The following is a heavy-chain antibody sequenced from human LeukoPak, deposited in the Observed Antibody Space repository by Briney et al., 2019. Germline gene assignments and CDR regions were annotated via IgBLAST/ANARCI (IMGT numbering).Heavy chain of an antibody. CDR1: GFTFSSNA. V-gene: IGHV3-23*01. J-gene: IGHJ4*02. Sequence: GGSLTLSCAASGFTFSSNAMTWVRQAPRKGLECVSGISDSGGTTYYADSVKGRFTISRDNSKNTLYLQMNSLRAEDTAVYYCAKVWDTYYYDSSGSFDYWGQGTLVTVSS. CDR3: AKVWDTYYYDSSGSFDY. D-gene: IGHD3-22*01. CDR2: ISDSGGTT.